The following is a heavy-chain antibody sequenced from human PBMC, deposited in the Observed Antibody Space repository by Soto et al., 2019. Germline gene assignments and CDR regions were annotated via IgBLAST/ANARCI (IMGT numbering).Heavy chain of an antibody. CDR2: ISDRGATT. CDR1: GFTISINA. V-gene: IGHV3-23*01. CDR3: AKDKPGTTSFDY. Sequence: GGSLSLSCAASGFTISINAMYWVRQAPGKGLEWVSAISDRGATTHYADSVKGRFTISRDTSKNTLYLQLNTLRADDTAVYYCAKDKPGTTSFDYWGQGTLVTVSS. D-gene: IGHD1-1*01. J-gene: IGHJ4*02.